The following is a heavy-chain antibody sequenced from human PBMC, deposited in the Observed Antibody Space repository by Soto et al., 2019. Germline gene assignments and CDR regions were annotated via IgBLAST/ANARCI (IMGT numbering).Heavy chain of an antibody. Sequence: QVLLVESGGGVVQPGRSLRLSCAASVFTLHNYGMHWVRQAPGKWPEWVAILSHDGRNTNNGDSVRGRFTVSRDESKNTLYLQMDSLRFEDTAVYYCARDWGSSGWFNWFDPWGQGTLVIVSS. CDR3: ARDWGSSGWFNWFDP. CDR2: LSHDGRNT. J-gene: IGHJ5*02. CDR1: VFTLHNYG. D-gene: IGHD6-19*01. V-gene: IGHV3-30*03.